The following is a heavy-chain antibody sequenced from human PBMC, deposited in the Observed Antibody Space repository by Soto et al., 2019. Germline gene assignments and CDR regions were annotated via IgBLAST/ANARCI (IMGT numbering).Heavy chain of an antibody. CDR1: GFTFSSYG. CDR3: AKEGDLGAFDI. V-gene: IGHV3-30*18. Sequence: QVQLVESGGGVVQPGRSLRLSGAASGFTFSSYGMHWVRQAPGKGLEWVAVISYDGSNKYYADSVKGRFTISRDNSKNTLYLQMNSLRAEDTAVYYCAKEGDLGAFDIWGQGTMVTVSS. CDR2: ISYDGSNK. D-gene: IGHD3-16*01. J-gene: IGHJ3*02.